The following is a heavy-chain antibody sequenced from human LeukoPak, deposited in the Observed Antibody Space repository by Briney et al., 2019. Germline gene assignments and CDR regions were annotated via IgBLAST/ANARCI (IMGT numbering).Heavy chain of an antibody. CDR3: AKDCHTRRIAAAGTGANYFDY. D-gene: IGHD6-13*01. Sequence: GGSLRLSCAASGFTFSSYAMSWVRQAPGKGLEWVSAISGSGGSTYYADSVKGRFTISRDNSKNTLYPQMNSLRAEDTAVYYCAKDCHTRRIAAAGTGANYFDYWGQGTLVTVSS. J-gene: IGHJ4*02. V-gene: IGHV3-23*01. CDR1: GFTFSSYA. CDR2: ISGSGGST.